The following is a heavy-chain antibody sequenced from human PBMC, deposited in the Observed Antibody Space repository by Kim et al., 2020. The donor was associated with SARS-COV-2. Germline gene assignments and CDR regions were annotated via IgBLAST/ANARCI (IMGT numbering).Heavy chain of an antibody. CDR1: GYTLTELS. Sequence: ASVKVSCKVSGYTLTELSMHWVRQAPGKGLEWMGGFDPEDGETIYAQKFQGRVTMTEDTSTDTAYMELSSLRSEDTAVYYCATLLASVGLALMYNYGMDVWGQGTTVTVAS. J-gene: IGHJ6*02. CDR3: ATLLASVGLALMYNYGMDV. D-gene: IGHD1-7*01. CDR2: FDPEDGET. V-gene: IGHV1-24*01.